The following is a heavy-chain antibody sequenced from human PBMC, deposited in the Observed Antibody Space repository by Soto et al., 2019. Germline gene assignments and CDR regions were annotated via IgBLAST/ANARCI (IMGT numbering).Heavy chain of an antibody. CDR1: GGTFSSYA. J-gene: IGHJ6*02. Sequence: QVQLVQSGAEVKKPGSSVKVSCKASGGTFSSYAISWVRQAPGQGLEWMGGIIPIFGTANYAQKFQGRVTITADESTSTAYMELSSLRSEDTAVYYCARSEAASGPATHVMLNYYYGMDVWGQGTTVTVSS. CDR3: ARSEAASGPATHVMLNYYYGMDV. V-gene: IGHV1-69*01. D-gene: IGHD3-16*01. CDR2: IIPIFGTA.